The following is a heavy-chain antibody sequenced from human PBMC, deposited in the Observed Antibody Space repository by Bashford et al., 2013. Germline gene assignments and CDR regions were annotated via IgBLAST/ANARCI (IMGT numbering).Heavy chain of an antibody. J-gene: IGHJ4*02. V-gene: IGHV1-18*01. Sequence: VASVKVSCKASGDNFSKYVITWVRQAPGQGLEWMGRISPYNGNTNYAQKFQGRVTMTTDTSTSTAYMELRSLSSDDTAVYYCATGRAASLFDHWGQGTLVTVSS. CDR1: GDNFSKYV. CDR3: ATGRAASLFDH. CDR2: ISPYNGNT. D-gene: IGHD2-15*01.